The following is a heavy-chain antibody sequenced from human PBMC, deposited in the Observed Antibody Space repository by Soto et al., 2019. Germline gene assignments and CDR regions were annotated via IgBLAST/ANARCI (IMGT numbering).Heavy chain of an antibody. CDR3: ARWSESYGAGTKYYYYGMDV. V-gene: IGHV1-69*01. J-gene: IGHJ6*02. CDR1: GGTFSSYA. D-gene: IGHD1-26*01. Sequence: QVQLVQSGAEVKKPGSSVKVSCKASGGTFSSYAISWVRQAPGQGLEWMGGIIPIFGTANYAQKFQGRVTITADESTSTAYMELSSLRSEDTAVYYCARWSESYGAGTKYYYYGMDVWGQGTTVTVSS. CDR2: IIPIFGTA.